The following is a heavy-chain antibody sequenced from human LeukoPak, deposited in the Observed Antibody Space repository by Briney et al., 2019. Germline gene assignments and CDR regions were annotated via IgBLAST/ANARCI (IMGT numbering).Heavy chain of an antibody. CDR3: ARGPRGYSYGRLYYYYMDV. CDR2: IYYSGST. J-gene: IGHJ6*03. V-gene: IGHV4-39*07. CDR1: GDSISSTTYF. Sequence: PSETLSLTCTVSGDSISSTTYFWGWVRQPPGKGLEWIGSIYYSGSTYYNPSLKSRVTISVDTSKNQFSLKLSSVTAADTAVYYCARGPRGYSYGRLYYYYMDVWGKGTTVTVSS. D-gene: IGHD5-18*01.